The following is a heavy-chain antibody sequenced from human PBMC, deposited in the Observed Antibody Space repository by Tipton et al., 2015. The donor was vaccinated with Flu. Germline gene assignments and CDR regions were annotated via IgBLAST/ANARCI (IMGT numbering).Heavy chain of an antibody. V-gene: IGHV4-4*07. D-gene: IGHD6-19*01. CDR1: GGSIGDYY. Sequence: TLSLTCTVAGGSIGDYYWSWVRQPAGKRLQWIGRVHTSGNTHYDPSFESRVTISLDTSKSQFSLKLRSVTAADTAVYFCARGMASGATYFDYWGRETLVTVSS. CDR3: ARGMASGATYFDY. CDR2: VHTSGNT. J-gene: IGHJ4*02.